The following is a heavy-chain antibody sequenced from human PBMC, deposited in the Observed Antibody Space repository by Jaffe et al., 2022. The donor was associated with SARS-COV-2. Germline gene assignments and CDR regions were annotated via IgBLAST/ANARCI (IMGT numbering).Heavy chain of an antibody. Sequence: QVQLQESGPGVVKPSGTLSLTCGVSGGSISSSDTWWNWVRQAPGKGLEWIGEIDHTGRTNYNPSLRSRVTISVDESKNYFSLNLRSVTAADTAVYYCARWGGDTNWFDPWGQGTLVTVSS. J-gene: IGHJ5*02. D-gene: IGHD2-21*02. CDR3: ARWGGDTNWFDP. CDR2: IDHTGRT. V-gene: IGHV4-4*02. CDR1: GGSISSSDTW.